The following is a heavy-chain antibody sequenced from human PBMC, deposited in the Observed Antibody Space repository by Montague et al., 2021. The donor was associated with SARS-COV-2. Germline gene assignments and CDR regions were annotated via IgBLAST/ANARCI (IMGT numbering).Heavy chain of an antibody. Sequence: SETLSLTCEVSGGSIRSYYWSWIRQSPGKGLEWIGYAHYTGSTKYNPSLKTRVTLSLDTPKNHFSLRLNSVTAADTAVYYCARAQNTCFIANCVNYFDLWGLGALVSVSS. CDR1: GGSIRSYY. D-gene: IGHD1-1*01. J-gene: IGHJ4*02. CDR2: AHYTGST. V-gene: IGHV4-59*01. CDR3: ARAQNTCFIANCVNYFDL.